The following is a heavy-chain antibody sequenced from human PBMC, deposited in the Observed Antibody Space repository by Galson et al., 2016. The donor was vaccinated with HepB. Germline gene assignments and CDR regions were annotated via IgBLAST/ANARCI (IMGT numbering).Heavy chain of an antibody. D-gene: IGHD6-13*01. CDR1: GFTFNNYK. CDR2: ISGTSIYI. V-gene: IGHV3-21*01. CDR3: ARTEPQLVLPGLGAFDI. Sequence: SLRLSCAASGFTFNNYKMNWVRQAPGKGLEWVSSISGTSIYIYYADSVKGRFTISRDNAKNSLYLQMNSLRAEDAAVYYCARTEPQLVLPGLGAFDIWGQGTMVTVSP. J-gene: IGHJ3*02.